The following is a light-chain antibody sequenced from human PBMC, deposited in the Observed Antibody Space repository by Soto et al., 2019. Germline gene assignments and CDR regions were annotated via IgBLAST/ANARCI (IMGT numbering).Light chain of an antibody. CDR3: CSYAGSNTYV. J-gene: IGLJ1*01. CDR2: EGS. CDR1: SSDVGNYNL. Sequence: QSALTRPASVSGSPGQSITISCTGTSSDVGNYNLVSWYQHHPGKAPKVVIYEGSKRPSGVSHRFSGFKSGNTASLTISGLQAEEEADYHCCSYAGSNTYVFGTGTKLTVL. V-gene: IGLV2-23*01.